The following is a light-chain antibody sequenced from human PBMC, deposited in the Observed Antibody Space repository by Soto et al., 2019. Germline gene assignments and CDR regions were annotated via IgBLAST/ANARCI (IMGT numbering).Light chain of an antibody. CDR1: SSDVGGYNY. CDR2: EVS. J-gene: IGLJ1*01. Sequence: QSVLTQPASVSGSPGQSITISCTGTSSDVGGYNYVSWYQQQSGKAPKLMIHEVSNRPSGVSNRFSGSKSGNTASLTISGLQAEEEADYYWSSYTSSRVYVVGIGTTVTVL. V-gene: IGLV2-14*01. CDR3: SSYTSSRVYV.